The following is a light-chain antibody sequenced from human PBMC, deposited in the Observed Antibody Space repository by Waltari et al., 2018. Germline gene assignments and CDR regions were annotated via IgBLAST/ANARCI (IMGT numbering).Light chain of an antibody. CDR1: QSVRSN. Sequence: EIVMTQSPATLSVSPGETVSLSCRASQSVRSNLAWYQQKPGQSPRLLIYGASTRATGIPARFSGSGSGTEFTLVISSLQSEDFAIFYCQQYKNWPPLTFGGGTKVEIK. CDR3: QQYKNWPPLT. J-gene: IGKJ4*01. V-gene: IGKV3-15*01. CDR2: GAS.